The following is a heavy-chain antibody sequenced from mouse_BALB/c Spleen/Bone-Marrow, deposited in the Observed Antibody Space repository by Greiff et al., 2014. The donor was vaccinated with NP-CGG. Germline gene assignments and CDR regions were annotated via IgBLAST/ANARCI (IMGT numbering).Heavy chain of an antibody. D-gene: IGHD3-1*01. J-gene: IGHJ3*01. V-gene: IGHV1-55*01. CDR3: ARFSQLGLLAY. CDR1: GYNFTSYW. Sequence: QVQLQQPGAELVKPGTSVKLSCKASGYNFTSYWINWVKLRPGQGLEWIGDIYPGSGSTNYNEKFKSKATLTVDTSSSTAYMQLSSQASEDSALYYCARFSQLGLLAYWGQGTLVTVSA. CDR2: IYPGSGST.